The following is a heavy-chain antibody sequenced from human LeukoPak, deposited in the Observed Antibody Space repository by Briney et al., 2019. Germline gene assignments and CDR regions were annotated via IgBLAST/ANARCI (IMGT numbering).Heavy chain of an antibody. D-gene: IGHD2-8*02. J-gene: IGHJ4*02. CDR2: IYYSGST. CDR1: GDSISSSSYY. V-gene: IGHV4-39*01. Sequence: SETLSLTCTVSGDSISSSSYYWGWIRQPPGKGLEWIGSIYYSGSTYYNPSLKSRVTMSVDTSKNQFSLKLSSVTAADTAVYYCARHGGVGVIPDFDYLGPGTLVTVSS. CDR3: ARHGGVGVIPDFDY.